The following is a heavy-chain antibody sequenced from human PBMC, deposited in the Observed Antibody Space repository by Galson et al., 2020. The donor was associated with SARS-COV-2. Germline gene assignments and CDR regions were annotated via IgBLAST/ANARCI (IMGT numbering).Heavy chain of an antibody. V-gene: IGHV4-59*01. CDR3: ARGGRSSSSAESFDY. Sequence: SETLSLTCTATGGSISSYYWRWIRQPPGKGLEWIGYIYYSGSTNYNPSLKSRVTISVDTSKNQFSLKLSSVTAADTAVYYCARGGRSSSSAESFDYWGQGTLVTVSS. CDR1: GGSISSYY. CDR2: IYYSGST. D-gene: IGHD6-6*01. J-gene: IGHJ4*02.